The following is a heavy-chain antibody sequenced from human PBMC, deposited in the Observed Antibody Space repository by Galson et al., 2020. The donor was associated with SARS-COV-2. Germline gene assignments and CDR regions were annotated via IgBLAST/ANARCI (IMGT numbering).Heavy chain of an antibody. D-gene: IGHD3-3*01. CDR1: GYTFTNYG. V-gene: IGHV1-18*01. J-gene: IGHJ6*02. CDR2: ISSYNGIT. Sequence: ASVKVSCKASGYTFTNYGISWVRQAPGQGLEWMGWISSYNGITNYAQKFQGRVTMTSDTSTTTAYMELRSLRSDDTAVYYCARFGATPYYDSWGGYCDYDYYAMDVWGQGTSVTVSS. CDR3: ARFGATPYYDSWGGYCDYDYYAMDV.